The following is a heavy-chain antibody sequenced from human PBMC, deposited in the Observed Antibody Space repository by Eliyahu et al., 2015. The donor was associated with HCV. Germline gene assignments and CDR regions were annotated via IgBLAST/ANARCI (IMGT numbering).Heavy chain of an antibody. J-gene: IGHJ6*02. Sequence: EVQLLESGGGLVQPGGSLRLSCAASGFTFSSYAMSWVRXAPGKGLEWVSAISGSGGSTYYADSVKGRFTISRDNSKNTLYLQMNSLRAEDTAVYYCAKGPLGYCSSTSCYRNYYYGMDVWGQGTTVTVSS. CDR2: ISGSGGST. D-gene: IGHD2-2*01. V-gene: IGHV3-23*01. CDR3: AKGPLGYCSSTSCYRNYYYGMDV. CDR1: GFTFSSYA.